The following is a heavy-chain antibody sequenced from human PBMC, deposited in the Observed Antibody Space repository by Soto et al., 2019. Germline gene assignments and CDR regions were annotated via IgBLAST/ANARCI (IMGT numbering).Heavy chain of an antibody. D-gene: IGHD3-3*02. J-gene: IGHJ5*02. Sequence: PSETLSLTCSVTGGSINNYYWSWVRQSAGKGLEWTGRVFTTGTTDYNPSLKGRVTISVDTSKNQFSLSLRSVTAADTAIYYCARDFNSIFDDFADMRWNFDPWGQGTLVTVSS. CDR1: GGSINNYY. CDR2: VFTTGTT. CDR3: ARDFNSIFDDFADMRWNFDP. V-gene: IGHV4-4*07.